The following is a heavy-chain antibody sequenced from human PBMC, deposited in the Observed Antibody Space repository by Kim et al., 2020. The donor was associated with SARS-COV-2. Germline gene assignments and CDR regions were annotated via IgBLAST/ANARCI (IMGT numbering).Heavy chain of an antibody. CDR1: GFTFGSFA. V-gene: IGHV3-30-3*01. CDR3: ARNGGGGYYYGSGLEY. J-gene: IGHJ4*02. CDR2: ISFDGDNE. D-gene: IGHD3-10*01. Sequence: GGSLRLSCAASGFTFGSFAMYWVRQAPGKGLEWVAVISFDGDNEYYADSVKGRFTISRDNSKNTLFLQMNSLRAEDTAVYYCARNGGGGYYYGSGLEYWGQGTLVTVSS.